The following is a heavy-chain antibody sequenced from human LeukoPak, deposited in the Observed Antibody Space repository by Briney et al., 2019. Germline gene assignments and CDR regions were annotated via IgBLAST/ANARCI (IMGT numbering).Heavy chain of an antibody. CDR2: INPNSGGT. CDR1: GYTFTGYY. CDR3: ASEQQLTSDAFDI. V-gene: IGHV1-2*02. Sequence: ASVKVSCKASGYTFTGYYMHWVRQAPGQGLEWMGWINPNSGGTNYAQKFQGRVTMTRDTSISTAYMELSRLRSDDTAVYYYASEQQLTSDAFDIWGQGTMVTVSS. J-gene: IGHJ3*02. D-gene: IGHD6-13*01.